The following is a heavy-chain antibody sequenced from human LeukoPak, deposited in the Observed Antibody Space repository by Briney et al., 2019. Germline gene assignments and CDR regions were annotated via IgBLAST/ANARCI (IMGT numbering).Heavy chain of an antibody. Sequence: GGSLTLSCAASGFTFRSYAMTWVRQAPAKGLEWVSEISNVATINYADALKGRFTISRDNSKITLYLQMDSLRAEDTAVYYCAKNGGHPTENYYMGVWGKGTTVSVSS. CDR2: ISNVATI. J-gene: IGHJ6*03. V-gene: IGHV3-23*01. CDR3: AKNGGHPTENYYMGV. CDR1: GFTFRSYA. D-gene: IGHD4-17*01.